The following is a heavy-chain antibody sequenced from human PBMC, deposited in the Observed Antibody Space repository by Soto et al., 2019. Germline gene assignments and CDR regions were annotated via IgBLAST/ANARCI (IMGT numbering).Heavy chain of an antibody. Sequence: QVQLVQSGAEVKKPGSSVKVSCKASGGTFSSYAISWVRQAPGQGLEWMGGIIPIFGTANYAQKFQGRVTITADESTSTAYMELSSLRSEDTAVYYCPRNPRCGGDCFNWFDPWGQGTLVTVSS. J-gene: IGHJ5*02. CDR2: IIPIFGTA. CDR3: PRNPRCGGDCFNWFDP. CDR1: GGTFSSYA. D-gene: IGHD2-21*02. V-gene: IGHV1-69*01.